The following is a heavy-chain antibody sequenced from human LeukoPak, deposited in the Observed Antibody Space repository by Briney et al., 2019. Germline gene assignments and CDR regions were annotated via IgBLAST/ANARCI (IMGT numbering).Heavy chain of an antibody. CDR2: ISAYNGNT. Sequence: GASVTVSCTASGYTFTSHGISWVRQAPGQGLEWMGWISAYNGNTNYAQKLQGRVTMTTDTSTSTAYMELRSLRSDDTAVYYCARDHYYDSSGYYEDYGMDVWGQGTTVTVSS. D-gene: IGHD3-22*01. J-gene: IGHJ6*02. CDR3: ARDHYYDSSGYYEDYGMDV. CDR1: GYTFTSHG. V-gene: IGHV1-18*01.